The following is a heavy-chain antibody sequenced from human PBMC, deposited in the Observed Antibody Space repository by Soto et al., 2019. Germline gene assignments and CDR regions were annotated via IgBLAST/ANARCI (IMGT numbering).Heavy chain of an antibody. Sequence: QVQLVESGGGVVQPGRSLRLSCAASGFTFSTYAMHWVRQAPGKGLEWVAFISYDGNIKYYADSVKGRFTISRDNSKNTLFLRMNSLRAEDKAMYYCARGGNSSSQDYYDYGLDVWGQGTTVSVSS. CDR2: ISYDGNIK. J-gene: IGHJ6*02. CDR3: ARGGNSSSQDYYDYGLDV. D-gene: IGHD6-6*01. V-gene: IGHV3-30-3*01. CDR1: GFTFSTYA.